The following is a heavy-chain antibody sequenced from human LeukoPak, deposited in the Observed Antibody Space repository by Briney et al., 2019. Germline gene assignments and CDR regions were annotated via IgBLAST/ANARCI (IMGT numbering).Heavy chain of an antibody. Sequence: GGSLRHSCAASGFTFSSYSMNWVRQAQGKGLEWVSSISSSSSYIYYADSVKGRFTISRDNAKNSLYLQMNSLRAEDTAVYYCARAIGPAYSSSYANWGQGTLVTVSS. V-gene: IGHV3-21*01. D-gene: IGHD6-13*01. CDR3: ARAIGPAYSSSYAN. CDR1: GFTFSSYS. CDR2: ISSSSSYI. J-gene: IGHJ4*02.